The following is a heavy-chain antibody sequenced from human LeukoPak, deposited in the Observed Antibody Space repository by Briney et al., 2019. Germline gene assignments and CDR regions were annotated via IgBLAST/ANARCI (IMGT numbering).Heavy chain of an antibody. CDR1: GGSISSYY. Sequence: SETLSLTCTVSGGSISSYYWSWIRQPPGKGLEWIGYIYYSGSTNYNPSLKSRVTISVDTSKNQFSLKLSSVTAADTAVYYGARSPVWQQLAHFDYWGQGTLVTVSS. D-gene: IGHD6-13*01. V-gene: IGHV4-59*01. J-gene: IGHJ4*02. CDR3: ARSPVWQQLAHFDY. CDR2: IYYSGST.